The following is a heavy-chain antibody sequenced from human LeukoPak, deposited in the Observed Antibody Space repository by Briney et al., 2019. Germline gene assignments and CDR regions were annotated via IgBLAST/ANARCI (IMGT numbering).Heavy chain of an antibody. CDR2: INAGNGNT. CDR3: ARERIAARYWYFDL. J-gene: IGHJ2*01. Sequence: XGWINAGNGNTKYSQKFQGRVTITRDTSASTAYMELSSLRSEDTAVYYCARERIAARYWYFDLWGRGTLVTVSS. V-gene: IGHV1-3*01. D-gene: IGHD6-6*01.